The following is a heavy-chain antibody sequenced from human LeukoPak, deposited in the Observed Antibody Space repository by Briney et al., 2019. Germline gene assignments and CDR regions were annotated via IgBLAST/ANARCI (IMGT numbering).Heavy chain of an antibody. Sequence: GGSLRLSCAASGFNFDDYAMHWVRQPPGKGLEWVSGISWNSGSIAYADSVKGRFTISRDNAKNCLYLQMNSLRAEDMALYYCARPDYYDSSACDYWGQGTLVTVSS. CDR3: ARPDYYDSSACDY. J-gene: IGHJ4*02. V-gene: IGHV3-9*03. D-gene: IGHD3-22*01. CDR1: GFNFDDYA. CDR2: ISWNSGSI.